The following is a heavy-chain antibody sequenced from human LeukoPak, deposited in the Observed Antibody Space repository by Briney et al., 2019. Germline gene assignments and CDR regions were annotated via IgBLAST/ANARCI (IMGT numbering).Heavy chain of an antibody. D-gene: IGHD2-15*01. CDR1: GGSFSGYY. CDR2: INHSGST. J-gene: IGHJ4*02. V-gene: IGHV4-34*01. CDR3: ARVRVVVVDFDY. Sequence: KSSETLSLTCAVYGGSFSGYYWSWIRQPPGKGLEWIGEINHSGSTNYNPSLKSRVTISVDTSKNQFSLKLSSVTAADTAVYYCARVRVVVVDFDYWGQGTLVTVSS.